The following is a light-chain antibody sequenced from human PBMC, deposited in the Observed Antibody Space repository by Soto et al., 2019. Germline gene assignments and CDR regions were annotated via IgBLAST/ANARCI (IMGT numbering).Light chain of an antibody. CDR1: SSDVGAYNY. Sequence: QSALTQPPSASGSPGQSVTISCTGTSSDVGAYNYVSWYQQRPGKAPKLMIYEVTKRPSGVPDRFSGSKSGNTASLTVSGLQAEDEADYYCSSYAKTISVVFGGGTKLTV. V-gene: IGLV2-8*01. J-gene: IGLJ2*01. CDR3: SSYAKTISVV. CDR2: EVT.